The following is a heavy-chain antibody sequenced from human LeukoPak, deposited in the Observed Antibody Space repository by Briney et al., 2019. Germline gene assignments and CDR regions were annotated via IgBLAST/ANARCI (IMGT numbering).Heavy chain of an antibody. Sequence: GASVKVSCKASGGTFSSYAISWVRQAPGQGLEWMGRIIPILGIANYAQKFQGRVTITADKSTSTAYMELSSLRSEDTAVYYCARGYCSSTSCYTTYFQHWGQGTLVTVSS. D-gene: IGHD2-2*02. J-gene: IGHJ1*01. CDR2: IIPILGIA. CDR1: GGTFSSYA. V-gene: IGHV1-69*04. CDR3: ARGYCSSTSCYTTYFQH.